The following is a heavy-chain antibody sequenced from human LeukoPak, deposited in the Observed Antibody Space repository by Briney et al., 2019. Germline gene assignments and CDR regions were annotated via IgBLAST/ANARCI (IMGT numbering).Heavy chain of an antibody. D-gene: IGHD3-9*01. CDR1: GFTFSNYG. V-gene: IGHV3-23*01. Sequence: GGSLRLSCAGAGFTFSNYGMSWVRQAPGKGLEWVSVISRSGTETYHADSVRGRFTISRDNAKNTLYLQMNSLRAEDTAVYYCAKDMRFDWTPYYFDYWGQGTLVTVSS. J-gene: IGHJ4*02. CDR3: AKDMRFDWTPYYFDY. CDR2: ISRSGTET.